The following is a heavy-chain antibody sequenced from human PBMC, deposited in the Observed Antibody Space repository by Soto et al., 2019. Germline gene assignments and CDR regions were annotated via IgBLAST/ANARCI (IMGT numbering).Heavy chain of an antibody. CDR1: GGSISSSY. J-gene: IGHJ5*02. D-gene: IGHD3-3*02. Sequence: SETLSLTCTVSGGSISSSYWSWIRQPPGKGLEWIGYIYDSGSTYYNSSLKSRVTMSVDTSKNQFSLKLSSVTAADTAVYYCASPKIAFYNWFDPWGQGTLVTVSS. CDR3: ASPKIAFYNWFDP. CDR2: IYDSGST. V-gene: IGHV4-59*08.